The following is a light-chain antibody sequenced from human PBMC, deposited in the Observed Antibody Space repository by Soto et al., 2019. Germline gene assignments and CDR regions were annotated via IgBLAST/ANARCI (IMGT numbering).Light chain of an antibody. CDR2: STI. CDR3: AAWDDSLNGVV. Sequence: QSVLTQPPSASGTPGQGITISCSGSSSNIGSNTVNWYQKFPGTAPKLLIYSTILRPSGVPDRFSGSKSDTSASLAISGLQSEDEADYYCAAWDDSLNGVVFGGGTKLTV. J-gene: IGLJ2*01. V-gene: IGLV1-44*01. CDR1: SSNIGSNT.